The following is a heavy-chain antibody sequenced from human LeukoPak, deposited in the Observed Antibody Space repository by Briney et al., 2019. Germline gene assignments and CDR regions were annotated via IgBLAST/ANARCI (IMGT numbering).Heavy chain of an antibody. CDR2: GHYTGST. CDR3: ATTFSGYISSWPEYFQH. CDR1: GDSINNYY. Sequence: SETLSLTCTVSGDSINNYYWNWVRQPPGKGLEWIGYGHYTGSTFKNPSLNSRVAFTVDTSTNQFSLILSSVTAADTAVYYCATTFSGYISSWPEYFQHWGQGTLVTVSS. J-gene: IGHJ1*01. D-gene: IGHD6-13*01. V-gene: IGHV4-59*08.